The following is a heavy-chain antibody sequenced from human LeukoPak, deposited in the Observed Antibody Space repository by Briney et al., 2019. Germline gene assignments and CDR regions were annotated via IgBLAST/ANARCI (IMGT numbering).Heavy chain of an antibody. Sequence: GGSLRLSCAASGFTFSSYAMHWVRQAPGKGLEWVAVISYDGSNKYYADSVKGRFTISRDNSKNTLYLQMNSLRAEDTAVYYCARSFIPYCSSTSCYLFDYWGQGTLVTVSS. V-gene: IGHV3-30-3*01. J-gene: IGHJ4*02. CDR1: GFTFSSYA. CDR2: ISYDGSNK. D-gene: IGHD2-2*01. CDR3: ARSFIPYCSSTSCYLFDY.